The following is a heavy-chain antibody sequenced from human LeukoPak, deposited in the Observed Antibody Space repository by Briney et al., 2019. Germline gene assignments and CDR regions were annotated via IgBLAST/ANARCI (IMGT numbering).Heavy chain of an antibody. Sequence: GGCLRLSCAASGFTFSSYAMSWVRQAPGKGLEWVSAIIGSGGSTYYADSVKGRFTISRDNSKNTLYLQMNSLRAEDTAVYYCAKDRKGGSSWFTFDYWGQGTLVTVSS. J-gene: IGHJ4*02. CDR3: AKDRKGGSSWFTFDY. CDR2: IIGSGGST. D-gene: IGHD6-13*01. CDR1: GFTFSSYA. V-gene: IGHV3-23*01.